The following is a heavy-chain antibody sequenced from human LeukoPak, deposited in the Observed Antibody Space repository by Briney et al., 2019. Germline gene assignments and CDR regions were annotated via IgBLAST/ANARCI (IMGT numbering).Heavy chain of an antibody. D-gene: IGHD1-26*01. CDR3: ARRGVGATGFDY. J-gene: IGHJ4*02. Sequence: PPGTLSLTCAVSGGSISSSNWWSWVRQPPGKGLEWIGEIYHSGSTNYNPSLKSRVTISVDTSKNQFSLKLSSVTAADTAVYYCARRGVGATGFDYWGQGTLVTVSS. CDR1: GGSISSSNW. CDR2: IYHSGST. V-gene: IGHV4-4*03.